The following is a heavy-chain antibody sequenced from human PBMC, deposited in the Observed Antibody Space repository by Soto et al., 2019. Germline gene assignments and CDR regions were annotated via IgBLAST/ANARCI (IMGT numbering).Heavy chain of an antibody. Sequence: PGGSLRLSCAASGFTFSSYAMSWVRQAPWKGLEWVSAISGSGDTTFYADSVKGRFTISRDNSKNTLYLQMNSLRADDTASYYCAKDVVGSGWFSYFDSWGQGTLVTVSS. V-gene: IGHV3-23*01. CDR1: GFTFSSYA. CDR2: ISGSGDTT. J-gene: IGHJ4*02. D-gene: IGHD6-19*01. CDR3: AKDVVGSGWFSYFDS.